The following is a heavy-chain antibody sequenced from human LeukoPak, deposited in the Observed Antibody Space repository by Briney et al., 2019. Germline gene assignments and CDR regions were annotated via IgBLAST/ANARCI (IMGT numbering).Heavy chain of an antibody. CDR2: FDAEDGDT. CDR1: VYTLTELS. Sequence: GSVKVSCKVSVYTLTELSMHGVRQAPGKGGEWMGGFDAEDGDTIYAQKLPGSITMNEDTSTDTAYMELSSLRSEDTAVYSCATYLLAAAGDADYWGQGTLVTVSS. J-gene: IGHJ4*02. D-gene: IGHD6-13*01. CDR3: ATYLLAAAGDADY. V-gene: IGHV1-24*01.